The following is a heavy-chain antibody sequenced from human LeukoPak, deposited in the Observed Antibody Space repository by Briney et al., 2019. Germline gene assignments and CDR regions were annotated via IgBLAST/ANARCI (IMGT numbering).Heavy chain of an antibody. V-gene: IGHV4-34*01. J-gene: IGHJ4*02. CDR3: AREGGSSSSLDS. Sequence: SETLSLTCAVYGGSFSGYYWTWIRQPPGKGLEWIGEINHSGSTNYNPSLESRVTMSVDTSKNQFSLRLSSVTAADTAMYCCAREGGSSSSLDSWGQGTLVTVSS. CDR1: GGSFSGYY. CDR2: INHSGST. D-gene: IGHD6-13*01.